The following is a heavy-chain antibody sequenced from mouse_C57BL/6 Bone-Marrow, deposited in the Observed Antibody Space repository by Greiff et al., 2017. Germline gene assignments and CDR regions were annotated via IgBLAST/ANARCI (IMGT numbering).Heavy chain of an antibody. D-gene: IGHD4-1*01. V-gene: IGHV1-81*01. CDR1: GYTFTSYG. CDR2: IYPRSGNT. Sequence: QVQLKESGAELARPGASVKLSCKASGYTFTSYGISWVKQRTGQGIEWIGEIYPRSGNTYYNEKFKGKATLTADKSSSTAYMELRSLTSEDSAVYFCAREDWDVGAYWGQGTLVTVSA. J-gene: IGHJ3*01. CDR3: AREDWDVGAY.